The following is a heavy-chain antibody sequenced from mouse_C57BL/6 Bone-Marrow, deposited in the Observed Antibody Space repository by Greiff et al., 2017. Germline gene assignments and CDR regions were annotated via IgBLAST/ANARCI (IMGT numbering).Heavy chain of an antibody. V-gene: IGHV1-69*01. CDR1: GYTFTSYW. J-gene: IGHJ2*01. Sequence: QVQLQQPGAELVMPGASVKLSCKASGYTFTSYWIHWVKQRPGQGLEWIGEIDPSDSYTNYNQKFKGKSTLTVDKSSSTAYMQLSSLTSEDSAVYYCARLDYGSSFDYWGQGTTRTVSS. D-gene: IGHD1-1*01. CDR2: IDPSDSYT. CDR3: ARLDYGSSFDY.